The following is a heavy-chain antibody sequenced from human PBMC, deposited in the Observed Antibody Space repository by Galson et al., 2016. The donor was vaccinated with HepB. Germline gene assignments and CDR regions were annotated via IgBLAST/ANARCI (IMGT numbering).Heavy chain of an antibody. J-gene: IGHJ4*02. CDR1: GFPFSSYA. CDR2: ITIYGGRT. D-gene: IGHD3-3*01. V-gene: IGHV3-64D*06. Sequence: SLRLSCAASGFPFSSYAMYWVRQAPGKGREFVSAITIYGGRTHYADSVKGRFTISRDDSKNTLNLQMSRLRTEDTAVYYCVRGRVNDFWSGYTERATHYFDSWGQGNLVTVSS. CDR3: VRGRVNDFWSGYTERATHYFDS.